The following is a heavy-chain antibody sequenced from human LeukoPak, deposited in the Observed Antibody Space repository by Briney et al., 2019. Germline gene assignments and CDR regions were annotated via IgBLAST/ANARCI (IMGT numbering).Heavy chain of an antibody. J-gene: IGHJ3*01. D-gene: IGHD6-6*01. CDR3: ARSSYSSSPSV. V-gene: IGHV3-7*03. CDR1: GFTFSGFW. Sequence: SGGSLRLSCAVSGFTFSGFWMSWSRQAPGKGLEWEASINSDGSEGYYADVVKGRFTISRDNAKNSLYLQINSLRAEDTAVYYCARSSYSSSPSVWGQGTMVTVSS. CDR2: INSDGSEG.